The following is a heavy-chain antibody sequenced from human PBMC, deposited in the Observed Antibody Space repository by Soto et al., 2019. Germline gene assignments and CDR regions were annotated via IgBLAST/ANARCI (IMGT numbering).Heavy chain of an antibody. CDR3: STRAYDTNGYYRFDP. V-gene: IGHV4-34*01. CDR1: GGSFSGHS. CDR2: INHSGRV. D-gene: IGHD3-22*01. Sequence: SETLSLTCAVYGGSFSGHSWTWIRQSPGKGLERIGDINHSGRVNYSPSLKSRVTISLDTSKNQFSLTLSPVTAADTAMYYCSTRAYDTNGYYRFDPWGQGTLVTVSS. J-gene: IGHJ5*01.